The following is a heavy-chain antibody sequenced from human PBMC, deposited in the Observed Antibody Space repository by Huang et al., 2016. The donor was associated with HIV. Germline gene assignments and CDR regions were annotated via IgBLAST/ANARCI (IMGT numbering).Heavy chain of an antibody. V-gene: IGHV5-51*01. D-gene: IGHD1-26*01. J-gene: IGHJ4*02. CDR1: GYSFTNYW. CDR2: IYADDAYT. Sequence: EVQLVQSGAEVKKPGESLKISCKGSGYSFTNYWIGWVRQMPGKGMEWVGIIYADDAYTRYSRACEGQVTISVDESVTTAYLQWRSLKASDTAIYYCTTYSVSSRYFDYWGQGTLVMVSS. CDR3: TTYSVSSRYFDY.